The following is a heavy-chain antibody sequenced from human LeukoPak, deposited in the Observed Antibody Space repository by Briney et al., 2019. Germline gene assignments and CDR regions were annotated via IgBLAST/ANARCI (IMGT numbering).Heavy chain of an antibody. D-gene: IGHD6-13*01. CDR1: GGSISSYY. CDR2: IYYSGST. CDR3: ARDRIAAAGIHYYYYYMDV. Sequence: SETLSLTCTVSGGSISSYYWSWIRQPPGKGLEWIGYIYYSGSTNYNPSLKSRVTISVDTSKNQFSLKLSSVTAADTAVYYCARDRIAAAGIHYYYYYMDVWGKGTTVTVSS. V-gene: IGHV4-59*01. J-gene: IGHJ6*03.